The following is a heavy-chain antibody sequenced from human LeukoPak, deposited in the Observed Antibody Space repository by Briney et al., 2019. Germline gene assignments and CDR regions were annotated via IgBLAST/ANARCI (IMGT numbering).Heavy chain of an antibody. CDR1: GYTFTSYG. V-gene: IGHV1-69*04. D-gene: IGHD2-2*01. Sequence: ASVKVSCKASGYTFTSYGISWVRQAPGQGLEWMGRIIPILGIANYAQKFQGRVTITADKSTSTAYMELSSLRSEDTAVYYCARDCSSTSCYWGYYYYGMDVWGQGTTVTVSS. J-gene: IGHJ6*02. CDR3: ARDCSSTSCYWGYYYYGMDV. CDR2: IIPILGIA.